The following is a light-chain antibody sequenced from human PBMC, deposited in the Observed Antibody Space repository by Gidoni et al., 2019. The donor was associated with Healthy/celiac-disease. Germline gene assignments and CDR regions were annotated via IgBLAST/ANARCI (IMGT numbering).Light chain of an antibody. Sequence: NFMLTQPHSVSESPGKTVTISCTRSSGSIASNYVQWYQQRPGSAPTTVIYEDNQRPSGFPDRFSGSIDSSSNSASLTFSGLKTEDEADYYCQSYDSSNHVVFGGGTKLTVL. CDR3: QSYDSSNHVV. V-gene: IGLV6-57*03. CDR1: SGSIASNY. J-gene: IGLJ2*01. CDR2: EDN.